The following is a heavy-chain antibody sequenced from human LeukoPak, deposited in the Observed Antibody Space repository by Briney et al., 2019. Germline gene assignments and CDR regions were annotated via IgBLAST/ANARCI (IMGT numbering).Heavy chain of an antibody. CDR1: GYTFTGYY. V-gene: IGHV1-2*06. CDR3: ARFDWNDVGNDY. D-gene: IGHD1-1*01. Sequence: ASVKVSCKASGYTFTGYYMHRVRQAPGQGLEWMGRINPNSGGTNYAQKFQGRVTMTRDTSISTAYMELSSLRSEDTAVYYCARFDWNDVGNDYWGQGTLVTVSS. J-gene: IGHJ4*02. CDR2: INPNSGGT.